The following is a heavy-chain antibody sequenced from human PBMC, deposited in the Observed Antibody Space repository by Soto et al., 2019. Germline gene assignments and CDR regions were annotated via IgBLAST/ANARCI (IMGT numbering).Heavy chain of an antibody. V-gene: IGHV1-69*06. D-gene: IGHD7-27*01. CDR2: LIPLFGTT. CDR3: ARGPNWGSRFDS. CDR1: GGTFSGHA. Sequence: QVQLVQSGAEVKKPGSSVKVSCEASGGTFSGHAISWVRQAPGQGPEWMGGLIPLFGTTQHAQNFQDRLTITADKSTSPAYMELTSLRFEDTAIYYCARGPNWGSRFDSWGQGTLVTVSS. J-gene: IGHJ4*02.